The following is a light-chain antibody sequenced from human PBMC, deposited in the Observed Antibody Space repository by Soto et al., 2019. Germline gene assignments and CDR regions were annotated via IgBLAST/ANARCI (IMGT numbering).Light chain of an antibody. Sequence: EIVLTQSPGTLSLSRGERATLSCRASQSVGSRYLAWYQQKPGQAPRLLIYGASSRATGIPDRFSGSGSGTDFTLTISRLEPEDFAVYYCQQYGSSSWTFGQGTKVDIK. J-gene: IGKJ1*01. V-gene: IGKV3-20*01. CDR3: QQYGSSSWT. CDR1: QSVGSRY. CDR2: GAS.